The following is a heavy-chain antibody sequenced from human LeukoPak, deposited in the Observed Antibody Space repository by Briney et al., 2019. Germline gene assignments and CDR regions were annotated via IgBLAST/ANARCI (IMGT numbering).Heavy chain of an antibody. J-gene: IGHJ5*02. CDR1: GYSFTSYW. CDR2: IYPGDSDT. CDR3: ARRRGEVREGFWFDP. Sequence: GESLQISCKGSGYSFTSYWIGWVRQLPGKGLEWMGIIYPGDSDTRYSPSFQGQVTISADKSISTAYLQWSSLKASDTAMYYCARRRGEVREGFWFDPWGQGTLVTVSS. D-gene: IGHD3-10*01. V-gene: IGHV5-51*01.